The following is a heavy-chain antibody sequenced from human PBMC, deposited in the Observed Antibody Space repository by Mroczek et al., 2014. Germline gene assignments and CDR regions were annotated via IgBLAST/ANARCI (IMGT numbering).Heavy chain of an antibody. Sequence: QVQLVQSGGGVVQPGRSLRLSCAASGFTFSSYAMHWVRQAPGKGLEWVAVISYDGSNKYYADSVKGRFTISRDNSKNTLYLQMNSLRAEDTAVYYCASLIAAAGNQAGYYFDYWGQGTLVTVSS. CDR1: GFTFSSYA. CDR2: ISYDGSNK. J-gene: IGHJ4*02. D-gene: IGHD6-13*01. CDR3: ASLIAAAGNQAGYYFDY. V-gene: IGHV3-30-3*01.